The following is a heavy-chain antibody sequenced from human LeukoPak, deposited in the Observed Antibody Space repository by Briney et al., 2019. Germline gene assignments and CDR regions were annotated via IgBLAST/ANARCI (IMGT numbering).Heavy chain of an antibody. CDR2: IKNKTDGGTT. CDR1: GFTFSNAW. J-gene: IGHJ4*02. Sequence: GGSLRLSCAASGFTFSNAWMSWVRQAPGKGLEWVGRIKNKTDGGTTDYAAPVKGRFTISRDDSKNTLYLQMNSLKTEDTAVYYCTTAVVPAVLFDYWGQRTLVTVSS. V-gene: IGHV3-15*01. CDR3: TTAVVPAVLFDY. D-gene: IGHD2-2*01.